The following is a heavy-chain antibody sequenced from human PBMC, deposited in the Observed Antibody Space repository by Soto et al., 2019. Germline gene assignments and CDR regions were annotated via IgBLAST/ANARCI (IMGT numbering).Heavy chain of an antibody. V-gene: IGHV3-48*02. J-gene: IGHJ6*02. D-gene: IGHD2-2*01. CDR2: ISSSSRIT. CDR1: GFIFRSYS. Sequence: GGSLRLSCAASGFIFRSYSLNWVRQVPGKGLERLSYISSSSRITYYADSVKGRFTVSRDNAKNSLYLQMNSLRDEDTAVYYCARDQDIVVAPGAYGMDVWGQGTTVTVSS. CDR3: ARDQDIVVAPGAYGMDV.